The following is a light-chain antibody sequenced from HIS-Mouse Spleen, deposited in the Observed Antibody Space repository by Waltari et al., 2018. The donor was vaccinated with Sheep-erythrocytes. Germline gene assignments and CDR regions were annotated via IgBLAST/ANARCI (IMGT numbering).Light chain of an antibody. CDR2: EGS. CDR3: CSYAGSSTPWV. V-gene: IGLV2-23*01. CDR1: SSDVGSYNL. J-gene: IGLJ3*02. Sequence: QSALTQPASVSGSPGQSITISCTGTSSDVGSYNLVSRYQQHPGKAPKLKVYEGSKRPSGVCNRFSCSKSGNTASLTISGLQAEDEADYYCCSYAGSSTPWVFGGGTKLTVL.